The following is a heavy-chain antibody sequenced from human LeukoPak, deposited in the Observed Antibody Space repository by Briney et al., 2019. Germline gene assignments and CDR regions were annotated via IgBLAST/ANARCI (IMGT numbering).Heavy chain of an antibody. CDR3: ARGASVVAGNDNAFDI. CDR1: GFTFSSYS. J-gene: IGHJ3*02. Sequence: PGGSLRLSCAASGFTFSSYSVNWVRQAPGKGLEWVSSISTSSSYIYYADSVKGRFTISRDNARNSLYPQMNSLRAEDTAVYYCARGASVVAGNDNAFDIWGQGTMVTVSS. D-gene: IGHD6-19*01. CDR2: ISTSSSYI. V-gene: IGHV3-21*01.